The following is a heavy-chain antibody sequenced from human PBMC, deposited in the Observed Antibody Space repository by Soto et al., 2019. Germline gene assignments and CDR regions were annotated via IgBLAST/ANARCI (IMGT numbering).Heavy chain of an antibody. V-gene: IGHV4-34*01. Sequence: QVQLQQWGAGLLKPSETLSLTCAVYGGSFSGYYWSWIRQPPGTGLEWIGEINHSGNTNSNPSLKSRVTISVDTSKNQFSLKLSSVTDADTAVYYCARGRTRDMVVVATAPMAKPFAYWGQGTLVTVSS. CDR2: INHSGNT. D-gene: IGHD2-15*01. CDR3: ARGRTRDMVVVATAPMAKPFAY. CDR1: GGSFSGYY. J-gene: IGHJ4*02.